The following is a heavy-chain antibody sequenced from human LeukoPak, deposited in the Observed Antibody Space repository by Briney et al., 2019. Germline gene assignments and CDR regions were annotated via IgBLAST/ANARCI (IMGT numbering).Heavy chain of an antibody. CDR3: AKQKIHIAARPAYYYYGMDV. CDR2: ISYYGSNK. Sequence: PGRSLRLSCAASGFTFSSYGMHWVRQAPGKGLEWVAVISYYGSNKYYADSVKGRFTISRDNSKNTLYLQMNSLRAEDTAVYYCAKQKIHIAARPAYYYYGMDVWGQGTTVTVSS. V-gene: IGHV3-30*18. CDR1: GFTFSSYG. D-gene: IGHD6-6*01. J-gene: IGHJ6*02.